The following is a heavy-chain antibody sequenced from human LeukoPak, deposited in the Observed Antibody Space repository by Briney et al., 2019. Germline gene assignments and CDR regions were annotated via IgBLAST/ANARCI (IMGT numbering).Heavy chain of an antibody. CDR1: GFTFSSYG. J-gene: IGHJ4*02. Sequence: PGGSLRLSCAASGFTFSSYGMHWVRQAPGKGLEWVAVISYDGSHEYYPASVKGRFTISRDNSKNTLSLQMDSLRPEDTAVYYCAKSQLIGSYHPPGYWGQGTLVTVSS. CDR2: ISYDGSHE. V-gene: IGHV3-30*18. D-gene: IGHD3-10*01. CDR3: AKSQLIGSYHPPGY.